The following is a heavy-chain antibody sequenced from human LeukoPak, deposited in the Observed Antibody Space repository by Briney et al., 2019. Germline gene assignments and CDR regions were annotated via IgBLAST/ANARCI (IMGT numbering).Heavy chain of an antibody. CDR2: IYHSGST. CDR3: ARVGGYSSSWPTEFDY. J-gene: IGHJ4*02. V-gene: IGHV4-30-2*01. Sequence: SETLSLTCTVSGGSISSSSYYWSWIRQPPGKGPEWIGYIYHSGSTYYNPSLKSRVTISVDRSKNQFSLKLSSVTAADTAVYYCARVGGYSSSWPTEFDYWGQGTLVTVSS. CDR1: GGSISSSSYY. D-gene: IGHD6-13*01.